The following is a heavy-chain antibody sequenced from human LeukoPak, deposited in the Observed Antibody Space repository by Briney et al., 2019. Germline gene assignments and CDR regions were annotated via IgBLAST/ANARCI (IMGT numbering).Heavy chain of an antibody. D-gene: IGHD3-10*01. J-gene: IGHJ4*02. CDR1: GFTFSSYS. CDR3: ARVEGGITMVRGYN. Sequence: GGSLRLSCAASGFTFSSYSMNWVRQAPGKGLEWVSSISSSSSYIYYADSVKGRFTISRDNAKNSLYLQMNSLRAEDTAVYYCARVEGGITMVRGYNWGQGTLVTVSS. CDR2: ISSSSSYI. V-gene: IGHV3-21*01.